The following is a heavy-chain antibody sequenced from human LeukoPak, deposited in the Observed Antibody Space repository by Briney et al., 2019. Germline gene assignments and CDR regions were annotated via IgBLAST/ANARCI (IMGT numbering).Heavy chain of an antibody. CDR1: GFTFSKYS. CDR2: ITSGTSII. CDR3: ARVRDGRYFDY. V-gene: IGHV3-48*02. J-gene: IGHJ4*02. Sequence: AGGSLRLSCAASGFTFSKYSMNWVRHAPGKGLEWVSYITSGTSIIYYADSVKGRFTISRDNAKNSLYLQMNSLRDDDTAVYYCARVRDGRYFDYWGQGTLVTVSS.